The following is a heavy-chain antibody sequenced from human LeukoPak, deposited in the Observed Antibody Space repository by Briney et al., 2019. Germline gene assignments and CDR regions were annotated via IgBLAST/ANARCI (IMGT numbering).Heavy chain of an antibody. CDR1: GFTFSTYS. D-gene: IGHD3-16*02. J-gene: IGHJ4*02. CDR3: ASGGYRCSFHTCPPD. Sequence: PGGSLRLSCAASGFTFSTYSMNWVRQAPGKGLEWVSSITSSSDHIYYADSVKGRFTISRDNAKNSLYLQLNSLRAEDSGVYYCASGGYRCSFHTCPPDWGQGTLVTVSS. V-gene: IGHV3-21*01. CDR2: ITSSSDHI.